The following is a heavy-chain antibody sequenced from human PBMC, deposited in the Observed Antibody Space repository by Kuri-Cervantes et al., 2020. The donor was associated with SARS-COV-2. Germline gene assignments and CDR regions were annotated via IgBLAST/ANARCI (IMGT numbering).Heavy chain of an antibody. V-gene: IGHV3-30-3*01. CDR1: GFTFSSYA. CDR2: ISYDGSNK. CDR3: AREGIAVAGPIDY. D-gene: IGHD6-19*01. J-gene: IGHJ4*02. Sequence: LSLTCAASGFTFSSYAMHWVRQAPGKGLEWVAVISYDGSNKYYADSVKGRFTISRDNSKNTLYLQMNSLRAEDTAVYYCAREGIAVAGPIDYWGQGTLVTVSS.